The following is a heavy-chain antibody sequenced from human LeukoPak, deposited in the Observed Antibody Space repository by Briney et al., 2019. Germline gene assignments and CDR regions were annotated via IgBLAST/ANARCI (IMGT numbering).Heavy chain of an antibody. CDR3: ARKGPANYYYYYGDV. CDR2: MNPNSGNT. J-gene: IGHJ6*03. Sequence: ASEKLSCNASGYTFTSYDINWVRQPTGQGLEWMGCMNPNSGNTGYAQKFQGRVTMTRNTSISTAYMELSSLRSEDTAVYFCARKGPANYYYYYGDVWGKGTTVTVSS. D-gene: IGHD2-2*01. V-gene: IGHV1-8*01. CDR1: GYTFTSYD.